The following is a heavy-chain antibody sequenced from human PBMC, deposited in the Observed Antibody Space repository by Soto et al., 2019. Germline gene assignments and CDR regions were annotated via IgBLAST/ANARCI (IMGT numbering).Heavy chain of an antibody. V-gene: IGHV3-23*01. CDR1: GFTFSIYA. Sequence: EVQLLXSGGGLVQPXGSLXLSCAASGFTFSIYAMNWVRQAPGKGLEWVSAISSNGGAAYYADSVKGRFTXXXXXSRXXXXXXXXXXXXXXXXXXXXXXLTXXVATAGSXXEYWGQGTLVTVSS. J-gene: IGHJ4*02. D-gene: IGHD6-13*01. CDR2: ISSNGGAA. CDR3: XXLTXXVATAGSXXEY.